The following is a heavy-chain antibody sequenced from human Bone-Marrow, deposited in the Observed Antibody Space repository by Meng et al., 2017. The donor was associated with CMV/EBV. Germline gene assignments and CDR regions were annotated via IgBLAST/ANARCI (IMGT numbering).Heavy chain of an antibody. Sequence: SGGSISSGDYYWSWIRQPPGKGLEWIGYIYYSGSTYYNPSLKSRVTISVDTSKNQFSLKLSSVTAADTAVYYCASYSSPYQYNWFDPWGQGTLVTVSS. J-gene: IGHJ5*02. CDR2: IYYSGST. V-gene: IGHV4-30-4*08. D-gene: IGHD6-6*01. CDR3: ASYSSPYQYNWFDP. CDR1: GGSISSGDYY.